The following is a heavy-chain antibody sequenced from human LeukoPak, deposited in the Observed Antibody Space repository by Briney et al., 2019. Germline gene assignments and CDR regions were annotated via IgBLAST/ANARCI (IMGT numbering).Heavy chain of an antibody. J-gene: IGHJ4*02. V-gene: IGHV3-73*01. Sequence: QPGGSLRLSCAASGFTFSGSAMHWVRQASGKGLEWVGRIRGKANSYATAYAASVKGRFTISRDDSKNTAYLQMNSLKTEDTAVYYCTVAPDSSGYLNDYWGQGTLVTVSS. D-gene: IGHD3-22*01. CDR3: TVAPDSSGYLNDY. CDR2: IRGKANSYAT. CDR1: GFTFSGSA.